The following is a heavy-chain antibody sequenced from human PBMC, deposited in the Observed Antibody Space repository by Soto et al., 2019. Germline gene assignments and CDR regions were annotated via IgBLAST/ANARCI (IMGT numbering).Heavy chain of an antibody. Sequence: YRRLSCSSSVFTFNGSCIHWVLQASVKGLEWVVLIRSEVNIYATSYAASVKGRFTISRDDSKNTAYLQMNSLKTDETDVYYCNKNGDLADLDICGQGTMVTVSS. V-gene: IGHV3-73*01. D-gene: IGHD6-19*01. CDR1: VFTFNGSC. J-gene: IGHJ3*02. CDR2: IRSEVNIYAT. CDR3: NKNGDLADLDI.